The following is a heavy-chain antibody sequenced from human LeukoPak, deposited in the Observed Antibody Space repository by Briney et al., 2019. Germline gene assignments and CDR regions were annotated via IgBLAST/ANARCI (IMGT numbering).Heavy chain of an antibody. J-gene: IGHJ6*03. Sequence: PGGSLRLSCAASGFTFSNYAVSWVRQAPGKGLGWVSTISGSGRSTYYADPVKGRFTISRDNSKNTVYLHMSSLRAEDTAVYYCAKGDSNDYGFTYYYYYMDVWGKGTTVTVSS. CDR2: ISGSGRST. V-gene: IGHV3-23*01. D-gene: IGHD3/OR15-3a*01. CDR3: AKGDSNDYGFTYYYYYMDV. CDR1: GFTFSNYA.